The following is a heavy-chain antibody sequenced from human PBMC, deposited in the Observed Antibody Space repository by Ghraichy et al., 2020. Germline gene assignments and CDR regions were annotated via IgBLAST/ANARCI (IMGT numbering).Heavy chain of an antibody. Sequence: SETLSLTCSVSGGSITSDQWRWIRQPPGKGLESIGWIPYTGGAKYNPSLKTRVTMSLDTSKNQFSLTVTSVTAADMAVYFCARHGSNSYPVDWGQGALVTVSS. J-gene: IGHJ4*02. CDR3: ARHGSNSYPVD. D-gene: IGHD4/OR15-4a*01. V-gene: IGHV4-59*08. CDR2: IPYTGGA. CDR1: GGSITSDQ.